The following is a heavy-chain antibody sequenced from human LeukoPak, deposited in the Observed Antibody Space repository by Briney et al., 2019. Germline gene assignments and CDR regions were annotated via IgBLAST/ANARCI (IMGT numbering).Heavy chain of an antibody. CDR1: GGSIISGGYY. Sequence: PSETLSLTCTVSGGSIISGGYYWRWIRQHPGKGLEWIGYTYYSGSTYYNPSLKSRVTVSADTSKNQFSLKLRSVTAADTAVYYCARGPGAFDIWGQGTMVTVSS. J-gene: IGHJ3*02. V-gene: IGHV4-31*03. CDR2: TYYSGST. CDR3: ARGPGAFDI.